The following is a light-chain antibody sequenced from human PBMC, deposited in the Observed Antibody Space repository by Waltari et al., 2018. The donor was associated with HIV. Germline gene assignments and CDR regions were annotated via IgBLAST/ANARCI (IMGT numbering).Light chain of an antibody. J-gene: IGLJ3*02. CDR2: DDS. CDR3: QVWDSYSDHQV. Sequence: SYVLTQPPSASAAPGKTARITCGGHNLGSQSVHWYHQKPGQAPVLVIYDDSDRPSGIPERFSGSKSGNVATLTISRVEAGDEADYYCQVWDSYSDHQVFGGGTKLTVL. CDR1: NLGSQS. V-gene: IGLV3-21*04.